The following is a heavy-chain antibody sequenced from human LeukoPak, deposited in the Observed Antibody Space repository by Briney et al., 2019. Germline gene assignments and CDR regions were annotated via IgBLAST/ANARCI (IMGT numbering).Heavy chain of an antibody. Sequence: SQTLSLTCTVSGGSISSKSYYWSWIRQPAGKGLEWIGRIYTSGSTDYNPSLKSRVTISRDTSNNQFSLRLSSVTAADTAVYYCVRERTMVGGADIWGQGTKVTVSS. V-gene: IGHV4-61*02. CDR2: IYTSGST. CDR3: VRERTMVGGADI. D-gene: IGHD2-21*01. J-gene: IGHJ3*02. CDR1: GGSISSKSYY.